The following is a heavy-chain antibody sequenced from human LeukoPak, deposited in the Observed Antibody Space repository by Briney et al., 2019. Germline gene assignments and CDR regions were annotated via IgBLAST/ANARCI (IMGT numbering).Heavy chain of an antibody. D-gene: IGHD3-3*01. CDR1: GGTFSSYA. V-gene: IGHV1-69*05. CDR2: IIPIFGTA. CDR3: ARASTIFGVVTLPFDP. J-gene: IGHJ5*02. Sequence: GASVKVSCKASGGTFSSYAISWVRQAPGQGLEWMGGIIPIFGTANYAQKFQGRVTITTDESTSTAYMELSSLRSEDTAVYYCARASTIFGVVTLPFDPWGQGTLVTVSS.